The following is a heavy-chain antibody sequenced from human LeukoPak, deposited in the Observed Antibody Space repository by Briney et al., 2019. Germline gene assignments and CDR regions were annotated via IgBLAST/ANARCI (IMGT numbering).Heavy chain of an antibody. J-gene: IGHJ4*02. Sequence: SETLSLTCTVSGGSISSGDYYWSWIRQPPGKGLEWIGYIYYSGSTYYNPSLKSRVTISVDTSKNQFSLKLSSVTAADTAVYYCARAVVVPTYYFDYWGQGTLVTVSS. V-gene: IGHV4-30-4*01. CDR1: GGSISSGDYY. D-gene: IGHD3-22*01. CDR3: ARAVVVPTYYFDY. CDR2: IYYSGST.